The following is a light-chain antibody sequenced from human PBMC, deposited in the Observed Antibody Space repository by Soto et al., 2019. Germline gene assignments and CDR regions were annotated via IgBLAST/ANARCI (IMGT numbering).Light chain of an antibody. CDR1: SSNIGSNH. CDR2: RSD. J-gene: IGLJ2*01. V-gene: IGLV1-47*01. Sequence: LTQPPSASGTPGQRVTISCSGSSSNIGSNHVYWYQQFPGMAPKLLMYRSDQRPTGVPDRFSGSKSGTSASLAISGLRSDDEADYYCSARDDILSGVVFGGGTKLTVL. CDR3: SARDDILSGVV.